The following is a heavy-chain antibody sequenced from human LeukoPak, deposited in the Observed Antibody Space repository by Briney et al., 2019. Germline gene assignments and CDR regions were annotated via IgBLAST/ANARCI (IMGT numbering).Heavy chain of an antibody. D-gene: IGHD7-27*01. V-gene: IGHV1-69*13. CDR1: GGTFSSYA. Sequence: AASVKVSCKASGGTFSSYAISRVRQAPGQGLEWMGGIIPIFGTANYAQKFQGRVTITADESTSTAYMELSSLRSEDTAVYYCARDPISNWGGDYWGQGTLVTVSS. CDR3: ARDPISNWGGDY. J-gene: IGHJ4*02. CDR2: IIPIFGTA.